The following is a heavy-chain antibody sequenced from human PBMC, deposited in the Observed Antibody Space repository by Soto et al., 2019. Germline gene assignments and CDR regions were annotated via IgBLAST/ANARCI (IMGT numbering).Heavy chain of an antibody. Sequence: ASVKVSCKASGYTFTSYGISWVRQAPGQGLEWMGWISAYNGNTNYAQKLQGRVTMTTDTSTSTAYMELRSLRSDDTAVYYCARDQRQWLVHRSLTGAFDIWGQGTMVTVSS. J-gene: IGHJ3*02. V-gene: IGHV1-18*01. CDR2: ISAYNGNT. CDR1: GYTFTSYG. D-gene: IGHD6-19*01. CDR3: ARDQRQWLVHRSLTGAFDI.